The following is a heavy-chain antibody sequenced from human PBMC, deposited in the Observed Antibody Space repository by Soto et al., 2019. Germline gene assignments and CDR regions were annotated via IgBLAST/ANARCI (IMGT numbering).Heavy chain of an antibody. Sequence: EVQLVESGGGLVQPGGSLRLSCEASGFTFRNYDMHWVRQGTGKGLEWVSGISAAGDPDYADSVEGRFTVARENAQYSFFLQMNSLRVGDTAVYYCARTDRDFYGLEVWGQWTTVIVSS. V-gene: IGHV3-13*05. CDR3: ARTDRDFYGLEV. J-gene: IGHJ6*02. CDR2: ISAAGDP. CDR1: GFTFRNYD.